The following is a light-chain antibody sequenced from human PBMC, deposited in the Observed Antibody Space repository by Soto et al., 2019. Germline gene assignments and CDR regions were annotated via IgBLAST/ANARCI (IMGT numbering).Light chain of an antibody. CDR3: QSYGRSPIN. V-gene: IGKV3-20*01. J-gene: IGKJ5*01. CDR2: GAS. Sequence: EIVLTQSPGTLSLSPGERATLSCRASQSVNSRLAWYQHKPGQAPRLLISGASSRATGIPDRFSGSGSATDFTLTISRLEPEAVALYDCQSYGRSPINFGQGTRLVIK. CDR1: QSVNSR.